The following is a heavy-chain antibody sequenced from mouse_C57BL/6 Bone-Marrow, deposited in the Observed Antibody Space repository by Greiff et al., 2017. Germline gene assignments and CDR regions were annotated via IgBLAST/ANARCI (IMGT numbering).Heavy chain of an antibody. CDR1: GYTFTSYW. J-gene: IGHJ4*01. CDR2: IHPSDSDT. Sequence: QVQLKQPGAELVKPGASVKVSCKASGYTFTSYWMHWVKQRPGQGLEWIGRIHPSDSDTNYNQKFKGKATLTVDKSSSTAYMQLSSLTSEDSAVYYCAIPYYYGSHYYAMDYWGQGTSVTVSS. V-gene: IGHV1-74*01. D-gene: IGHD1-1*01. CDR3: AIPYYYGSHYYAMDY.